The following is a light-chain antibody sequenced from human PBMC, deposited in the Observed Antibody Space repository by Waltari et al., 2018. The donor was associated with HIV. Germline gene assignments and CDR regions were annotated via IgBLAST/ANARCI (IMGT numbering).Light chain of an antibody. CDR2: GKN. CDR3: NSRDSSGNHR. J-gene: IGLJ3*02. V-gene: IGLV3-19*01. Sequence: SSELTQDPAVSVALGQTVRITCQGDSLRRYYASWYQQKPGQAPVLVIYGKNNQPSGIPDRFSGSSSGNTASLTITGAQAEDEADYYCNSRDSSGNHRFGGGTKLTVL. CDR1: SLRRYY.